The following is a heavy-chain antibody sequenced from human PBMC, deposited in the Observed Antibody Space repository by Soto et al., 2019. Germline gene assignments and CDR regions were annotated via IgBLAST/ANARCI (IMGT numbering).Heavy chain of an antibody. Sequence: QVQLVQSGAEVKKPGASVRVSCKASGYSITGYYLDWVRQAPGHGLEWMGWINPNRGATDYAQKFQGRVTMTRDTSISTAYMELSSLTSDDTAVYYCARVAVSGTIDYWGQGTLVTVSS. V-gene: IGHV1-2*02. CDR3: ARVAVSGTIDY. J-gene: IGHJ4*02. CDR2: INPNRGAT. CDR1: GYSITGYY. D-gene: IGHD6-19*01.